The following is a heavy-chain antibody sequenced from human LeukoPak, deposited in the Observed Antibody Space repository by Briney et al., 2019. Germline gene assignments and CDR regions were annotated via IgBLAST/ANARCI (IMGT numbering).Heavy chain of an antibody. J-gene: IGHJ4*02. CDR1: GYTFTGYY. Sequence: SGGSLRLSCAASGYTFTGYYMHWVRQAPGHGLEWMGWINPNSGGTYYAHNFQGRVTMTRDTSISTAYMELSRLRSDDTAVYYCARVAHNYGILTGYYPYLDYFDYWGQGTLVTVSS. D-gene: IGHD3-9*01. V-gene: IGHV1-2*02. CDR3: ARVAHNYGILTGYYPYLDYFDY. CDR2: INPNSGGT.